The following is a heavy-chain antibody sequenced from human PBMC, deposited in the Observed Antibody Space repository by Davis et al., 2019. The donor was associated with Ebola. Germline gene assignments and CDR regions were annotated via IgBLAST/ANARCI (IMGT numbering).Heavy chain of an antibody. D-gene: IGHD1-26*01. V-gene: IGHV3-11*05. CDR2: ISSSGSYT. CDR1: GFTVSSNY. Sequence: PGGSLRLSCAASGFTVSSNYMSWIRQAPGRGLEWVSFISSSGSYTNYADSVRGRFAISRDNAKNSLYLEMNSLRAEDTAVYYCARALSGNYNDYWGQGTLVTVSS. J-gene: IGHJ4*02. CDR3: ARALSGNYNDY.